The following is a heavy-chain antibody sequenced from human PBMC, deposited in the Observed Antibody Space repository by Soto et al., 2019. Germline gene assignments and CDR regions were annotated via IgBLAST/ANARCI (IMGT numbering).Heavy chain of an antibody. CDR2: IIPILGIA. D-gene: IGHD3-10*01. CDR1: GGTFSSYT. CDR3: ARGTAMVRGVIISPSYYYYYMDV. J-gene: IGHJ6*03. Sequence: SVNVSCKASGGTFSSYTISWVRQAPGQGLEWMGRIIPILGIANYAQKFQGRVTITADKSTSTAYMELSSLRSEDTAVYYCARGTAMVRGVIISPSYYYYYMDVWGKGTTVTVSS. V-gene: IGHV1-69*02.